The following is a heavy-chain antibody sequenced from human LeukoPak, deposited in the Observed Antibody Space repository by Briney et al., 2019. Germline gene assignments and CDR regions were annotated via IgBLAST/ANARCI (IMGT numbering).Heavy chain of an antibody. V-gene: IGHV4-34*01. CDR3: ARGGRHLEWLLYGMDV. CDR2: INHSGST. Sequence: SETLSLTCAVFGGSFSAYYWTWFRQPPGKGLDWIGEINHSGSTNYNPSLKSRVTISVDTSKNQFSLKLSSVTAADTAVYYCARGGRHLEWLLYGMDVWGQGTTVTVSS. J-gene: IGHJ6*02. CDR1: GGSFSAYY. D-gene: IGHD3-3*01.